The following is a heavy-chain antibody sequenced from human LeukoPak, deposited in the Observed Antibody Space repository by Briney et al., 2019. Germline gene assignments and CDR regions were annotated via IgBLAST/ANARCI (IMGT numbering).Heavy chain of an antibody. CDR1: GGSGSSDS. CDR2: ISYSGST. J-gene: IGHJ6*03. D-gene: IGHD5-18*01. Sequence: SETLSLSRTVSGGSGSSDSGSWISQPPGQGLEWIGYISYSGSTSYNPSLKSRVTISVDPSKSQVSLKLRSVTAADTAVYYCARRTRSFSYTYGDAYYWYNMGVLR. V-gene: IGHV4-59*02. CDR3: ARRTRSFSYTYGDAYYWYNMGV.